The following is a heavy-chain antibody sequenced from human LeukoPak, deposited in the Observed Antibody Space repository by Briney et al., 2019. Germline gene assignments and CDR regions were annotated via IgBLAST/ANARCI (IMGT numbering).Heavy chain of an antibody. D-gene: IGHD3-3*01. J-gene: IGHJ5*02. Sequence: SETLSLTCAVYGGSFSGYYWSWIRQPPGKGLEWIGEINHSGSTNYHPSLKSRVTISVDTSKNQFSLKLSSVTAADTAVYYCARASVYVLRFLEWWDNWFDPWGQGTLVTVSS. CDR3: ARASVYVLRFLEWWDNWFDP. CDR1: GGSFSGYY. V-gene: IGHV4-34*01. CDR2: INHSGST.